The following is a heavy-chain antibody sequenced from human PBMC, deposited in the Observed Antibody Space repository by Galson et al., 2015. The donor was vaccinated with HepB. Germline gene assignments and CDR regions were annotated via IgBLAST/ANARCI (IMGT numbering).Heavy chain of an antibody. CDR1: GDSVSSNSAA. Sequence: CAISGDSVSSNSAAWNWIRQSPSRGLEWLGRTYYRSKWYNDYAVSVKSRITINPDTSKNQFSLQLNSVTPEDTAVYYCARVEYQLLYKDYYYYGMDVWGQGTTVTVSS. D-gene: IGHD2-2*02. CDR2: TYYRSKWYN. V-gene: IGHV6-1*01. CDR3: ARVEYQLLYKDYYYYGMDV. J-gene: IGHJ6*02.